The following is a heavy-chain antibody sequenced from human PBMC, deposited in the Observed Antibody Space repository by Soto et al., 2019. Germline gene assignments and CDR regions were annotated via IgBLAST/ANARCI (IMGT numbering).Heavy chain of an antibody. Sequence: GGSLRLSCAASGFTFSSYAMHWVRQAPGKGLEWVAVISYDGSNKYYADSVKGRFTISRDNSKNTLYLQMNSLRAEDTAVYYCASPGWTEVDYWGQGTLVTVSS. V-gene: IGHV3-30-3*01. J-gene: IGHJ4*02. CDR2: ISYDGSNK. CDR3: ASPGWTEVDY. CDR1: GFTFSSYA. D-gene: IGHD6-19*01.